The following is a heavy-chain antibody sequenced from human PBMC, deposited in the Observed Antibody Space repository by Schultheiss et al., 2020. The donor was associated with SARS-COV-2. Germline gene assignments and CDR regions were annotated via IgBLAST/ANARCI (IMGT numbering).Heavy chain of an antibody. CDR3: AQVAGISHDAFDI. CDR1: GGSISSYY. CDR2: IYTSGST. Sequence: SETLSLTCTVSGGSISSYYWSWIRQPAGKGLEWIGRIYTSGSTNYNPSLKSRVTISLDTSKNQFSLKLSSVTAADTAVYYCAQVAGISHDAFDIWGQGTMVTVSS. D-gene: IGHD6-19*01. J-gene: IGHJ3*02. V-gene: IGHV4-4*07.